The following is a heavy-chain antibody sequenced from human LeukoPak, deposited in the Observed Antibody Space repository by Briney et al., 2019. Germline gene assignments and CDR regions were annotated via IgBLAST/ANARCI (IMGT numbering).Heavy chain of an antibody. CDR3: ARRRRSPGFAFDI. Sequence: SETLSLTCTVSGGSISGYYWSWIRQPPGKGLEWIGYIYSSGSTNYNPSLKSRVTISVDTSKKQFSLKLRSVTAADTAVYYCARRRRSPGFAFDIWGQGTMVTVSS. D-gene: IGHD1-26*01. CDR2: IYSSGST. J-gene: IGHJ3*02. CDR1: GGSISGYY. V-gene: IGHV4-4*09.